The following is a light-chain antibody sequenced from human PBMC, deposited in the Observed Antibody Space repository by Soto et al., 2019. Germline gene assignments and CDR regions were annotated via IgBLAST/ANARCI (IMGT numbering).Light chain of an antibody. J-gene: IGKJ4*01. CDR1: QSTYTN. CDR3: QQYNKWPLT. Sequence: EIVMTQSPATLSVTTGESATLSCRASQSTYTNLAWYQHKPGQAPRLLIYGASTRATAIPARFSGSGSGTEFTLTISSLQSEDFAVYYCQQYNKWPLTFGGGTKVEIK. V-gene: IGKV3-15*01. CDR2: GAS.